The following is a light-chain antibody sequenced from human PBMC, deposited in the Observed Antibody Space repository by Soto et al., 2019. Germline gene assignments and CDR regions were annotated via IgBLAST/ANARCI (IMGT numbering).Light chain of an antibody. V-gene: IGLV1-44*01. CDR1: SSNIGSHT. CDR3: AGWDDILNGVV. J-gene: IGLJ2*01. Sequence: QSVLTQPLSASGTRGQRVTLSCSGSSSNIGSHTVNWYQHLPGTAPKLVIYSNSQRPSGVPDRFYAYTSGASAFLAISDLQSEDDGDYYCAGWDDILNGVVFGGGTKLTVL. CDR2: SNS.